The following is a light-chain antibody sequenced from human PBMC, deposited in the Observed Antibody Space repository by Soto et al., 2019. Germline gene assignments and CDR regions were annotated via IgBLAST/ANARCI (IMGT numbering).Light chain of an antibody. Sequence: DIQMTQSPSSLSASVGDRVTITCRASPSISSYLNWYQHKPGKAPKLLIYAASSFQTGVPSRFSGSRSGTDFALTISSLQRDDFATYYCQQTDSFPRTFGQGTKVEMK. CDR1: PSISSY. CDR2: AAS. V-gene: IGKV1-39*01. J-gene: IGKJ1*01. CDR3: QQTDSFPRT.